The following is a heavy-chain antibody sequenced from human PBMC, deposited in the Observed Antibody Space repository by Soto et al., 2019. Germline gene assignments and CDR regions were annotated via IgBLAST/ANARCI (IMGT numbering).Heavy chain of an antibody. Sequence: QVQLQQWGAGLLKPSETLSLTCAVYGGSFSGYYWSWIRQPPGKGLEWIGEINHSGSTNYNPSLKRRGHQSRGPFKDQFSLKLSSVTAADTAVYYCARGIVGPNCSSTSCYLGPYWGQGTLVTVSS. CDR1: GGSFSGYY. V-gene: IGHV4-34*01. CDR2: INHSGST. D-gene: IGHD2-2*01. CDR3: ARGIVGPNCSSTSCYLGPY. J-gene: IGHJ4*02.